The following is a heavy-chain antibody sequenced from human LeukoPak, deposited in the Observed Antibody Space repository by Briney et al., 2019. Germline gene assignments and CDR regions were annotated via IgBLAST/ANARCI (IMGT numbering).Heavy chain of an antibody. J-gene: IGHJ4*02. CDR2: ISGGGSST. CDR1: GFRFSNYA. Sequence: GGSLRLSCTASGFRFSNYAMNWVRQAPGKGLEWVSVISGGGSSTNYADSVKGRFTISRENSKNTLYLQMNSLRAEDTAVYYCAKDSASYYFDYWGQGTLVTVSS. CDR3: AKDSASYYFDY. V-gene: IGHV3-23*01.